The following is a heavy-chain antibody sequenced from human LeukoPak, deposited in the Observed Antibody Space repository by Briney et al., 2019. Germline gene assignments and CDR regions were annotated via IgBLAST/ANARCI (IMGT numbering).Heavy chain of an antibody. D-gene: IGHD2-2*02. CDR1: GGSISSGSYY. J-gene: IGHJ3*02. V-gene: IGHV4-61*02. CDR3: ARDPYCSSTSCYTRAFDI. Sequence: PSQTLSLTCTVSGGSISSGSYYWSWIRQPAGKGLEWIGRIYTSGSTNYNPSLKSRDTISVDTSKDQFSLKLSSVTAADTAVYYCARDPYCSSTSCYTRAFDIWGQGTMVTVSS. CDR2: IYTSGST.